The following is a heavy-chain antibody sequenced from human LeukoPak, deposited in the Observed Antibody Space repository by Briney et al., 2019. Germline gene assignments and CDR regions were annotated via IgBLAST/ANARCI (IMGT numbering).Heavy chain of an antibody. D-gene: IGHD3-3*01. CDR3: ARDVRRITIFGVVIKAFDI. V-gene: IGHV4-30-4*08. Sequence: PSETLSLTCTVSGGSISSGDYYWSWFRQPPGKGLEWIGYIYYSGSTYYNPSLKSRVTISVDTSKNQFSLKLSSVTAADTAVYYCARDVRRITIFGVVIKAFDIWGQGTMVTVSS. CDR2: IYYSGST. CDR1: GGSISSGDYY. J-gene: IGHJ3*02.